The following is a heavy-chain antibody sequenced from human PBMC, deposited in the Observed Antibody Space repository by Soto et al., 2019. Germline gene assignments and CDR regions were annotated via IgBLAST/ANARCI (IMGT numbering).Heavy chain of an antibody. J-gene: IGHJ5*02. V-gene: IGHV3-23*01. CDR3: AKGGYKYGLDP. D-gene: IGHD5-18*01. CDR1: VFTFSSSA. CDR2: ISESGDNT. Sequence: GWSLRLSCAASVFTFSSSAMSWVRQAPGKGPEWVSAISESGDNTFSADSVKGRFTISRDNTKNTLYLQMNSLRAEDTALYFCAKGGYKYGLDPWGQGTLGTVSS.